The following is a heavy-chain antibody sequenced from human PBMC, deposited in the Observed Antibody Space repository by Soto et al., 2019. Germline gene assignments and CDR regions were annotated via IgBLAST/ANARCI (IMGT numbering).Heavy chain of an antibody. Sequence: GGSLRLSCAASGFTFSNAWMNWVRQAPGKGLEWVGRIKSKTDGGTTDYAAPVKGRFTISRDDSKNTLYLQMNSLKTEDTAVYYCTTEPPYYDFWSGPYWGQGTLVTVSS. CDR2: IKSKTDGGTT. CDR1: GFTFSNAW. D-gene: IGHD3-3*01. J-gene: IGHJ4*02. CDR3: TTEPPYYDFWSGPY. V-gene: IGHV3-15*07.